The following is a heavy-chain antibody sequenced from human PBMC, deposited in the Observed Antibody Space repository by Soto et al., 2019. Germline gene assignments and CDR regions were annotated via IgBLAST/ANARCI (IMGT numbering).Heavy chain of an antibody. D-gene: IGHD3-10*01. CDR1: GGSFDDFY. CDR3: ARGQLVWYGDLTPYYRDMDV. V-gene: IGHV4-34*02. Sequence: QVHLQQWGAGLLRPSETLSLTCAFYGGSFDDFYWCWVRQSPGKGLEWIGEISHDGGTNYSPSLASRISISADTSKNQFSLHLKSVTAADTGLYFCARGQLVWYGDLTPYYRDMDVWGQGTTVTVSS. CDR2: ISHDGGT. J-gene: IGHJ6*02.